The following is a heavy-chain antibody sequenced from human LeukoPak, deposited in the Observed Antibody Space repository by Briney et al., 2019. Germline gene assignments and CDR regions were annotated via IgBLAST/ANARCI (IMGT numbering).Heavy chain of an antibody. D-gene: IGHD3-10*01. V-gene: IGHV4-31*03. CDR2: IYYSGST. CDR3: ARGIYGEFKGAFDY. CDR1: GGSISSGGYY. J-gene: IGHJ4*02. Sequence: PSQTLSLTCTVSGGSISSGGYYWSWIRQHPGKGLEWIGYIYYSGSTYYNPSLKSRVTISVDTSKNQFSLKLSSVTAADTAVYYCARGIYGEFKGAFDYWGQGTLVTVSS.